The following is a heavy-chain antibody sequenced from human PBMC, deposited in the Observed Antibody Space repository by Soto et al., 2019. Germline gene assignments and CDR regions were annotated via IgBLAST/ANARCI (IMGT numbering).Heavy chain of an antibody. CDR2: INHSGST. CDR3: ARGGYGSGSYYIWAPDY. Sequence: PSETLSLTCAVYGGSFSGYYWSWIRQPPGKGLEWIGEINHSGSTNYNPSLKSRVTISVDTSKNQFSLKLSSVTAADTAVYYCARGGYGSGSYYIWAPDYWGQGTLVTVS. CDR1: GGSFSGYY. J-gene: IGHJ4*02. D-gene: IGHD3-10*01. V-gene: IGHV4-34*01.